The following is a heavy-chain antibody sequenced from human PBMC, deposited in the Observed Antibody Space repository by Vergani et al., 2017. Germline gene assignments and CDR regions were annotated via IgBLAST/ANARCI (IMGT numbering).Heavy chain of an antibody. Sequence: QVQLVQSGAEVKKPGASVKVSCKASGYTFTSYGISWVRQAPGQGLEWMGWISAYNGNTNYAQKLQGRVTMTTDTSTSTAYMELRSLRSDDTAVYYCARDLDYYDSSGYPWDLFDPWGQGTLVTVSS. CDR3: ARDLDYYDSSGYPWDLFDP. CDR1: GYTFTSYG. CDR2: ISAYNGNT. V-gene: IGHV1-18*01. D-gene: IGHD3-22*01. J-gene: IGHJ5*02.